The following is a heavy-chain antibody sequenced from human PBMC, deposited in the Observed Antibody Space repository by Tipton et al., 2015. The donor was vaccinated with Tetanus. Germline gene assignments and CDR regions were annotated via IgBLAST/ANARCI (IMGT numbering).Heavy chain of an antibody. CDR1: GGSVSSGGFS. CDR2: SYASGSN. J-gene: IGHJ4*02. Sequence: TLSLTCDVSGGSVSSGGFSWNWIRQPPGKGLEWIGYSYASGSNYYNPSLKSRLTISVHGSKNQFSLKLSSVTAADTAVYYCASDPALMGNFDYWGQGTLVTVSS. D-gene: IGHD2-2*01. CDR3: ASDPALMGNFDY. V-gene: IGHV4-30-2*01.